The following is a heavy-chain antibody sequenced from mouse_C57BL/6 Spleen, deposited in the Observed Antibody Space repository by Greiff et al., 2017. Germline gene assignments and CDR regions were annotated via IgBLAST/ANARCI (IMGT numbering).Heavy chain of an antibody. D-gene: IGHD1-1*01. CDR3: AREYGSSHYYAMDY. CDR2: ISSGCSTI. J-gene: IGHJ4*01. CDR1: GFTFSDYG. V-gene: IGHV5-17*01. Sequence: EVQLVESGGGLVKPGGSLKLSCAASGFTFSDYGMHWVRPAPEKGLAWVAYISSGCSTIYYADTVKGRFTISRDNAKNTLFLQVTSLRSEDTAMYYCAREYGSSHYYAMDYWGQGTSVTVAS.